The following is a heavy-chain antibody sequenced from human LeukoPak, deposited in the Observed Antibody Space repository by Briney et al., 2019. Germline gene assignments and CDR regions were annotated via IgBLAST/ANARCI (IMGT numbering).Heavy chain of an antibody. V-gene: IGHV3-23*01. CDR1: GFTFSSYA. D-gene: IGHD3-22*01. CDR3: AKDVTYDSSGYYYAETRYFDY. Sequence: GGSLGLSCAASGFTFSSYAMNWVRQAPGKGLEWVSAINGRGDNTYYADSVKGRFTISRDNSKNTLYLQMNSLRAEDTAVYYCAKDVTYDSSGYYYAETRYFDYWGQGTLVTVSS. CDR2: INGRGDNT. J-gene: IGHJ4*02.